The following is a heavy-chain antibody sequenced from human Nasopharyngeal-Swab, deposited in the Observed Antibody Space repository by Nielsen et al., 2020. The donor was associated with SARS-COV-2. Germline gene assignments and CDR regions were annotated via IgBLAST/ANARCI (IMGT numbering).Heavy chain of an antibody. CDR3: ARAGYCSSTSCLRHRYYYMDV. D-gene: IGHD2-2*01. V-gene: IGHV4-34*01. CDR2: INHSGST. J-gene: IGHJ6*03. Sequence: WIRQPPGKGLEWIGEINHSGSTNYNPSLKSRVTISVDTSKNQFSLKLSSVTAADTAVYYCARAGYCSSTSCLRHRYYYMDVWGKGTTVTVSS.